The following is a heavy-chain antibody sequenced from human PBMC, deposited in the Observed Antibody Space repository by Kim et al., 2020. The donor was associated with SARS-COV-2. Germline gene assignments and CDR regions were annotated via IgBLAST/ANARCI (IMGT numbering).Heavy chain of an antibody. CDR2: ISYDGSNK. V-gene: IGHV3-30*04. CDR1: GFTFSSYA. CDR3: ARVGIVVAQKVLFDI. D-gene: IGHD3-22*01. J-gene: IGHJ3*02. Sequence: GGSLRLSCAASGFTFSSYAMHWVRQAPGKGLEWVAVISYDGSNKYYADSVKGRFTISRDNSKNTLYLQMNSLRAEDTAVYYCARVGIVVAQKVLFDIWGQGTMVTVSS.